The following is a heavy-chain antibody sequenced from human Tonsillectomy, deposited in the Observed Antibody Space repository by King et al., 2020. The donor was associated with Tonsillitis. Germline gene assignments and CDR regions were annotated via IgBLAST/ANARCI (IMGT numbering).Heavy chain of an antibody. CDR1: GGSISSGDYY. D-gene: IGHD5-24*01. J-gene: IGHJ4*02. V-gene: IGHV4-30-4*01. CDR2: IYYSGST. CDR3: ARDLRDGYVKFDY. Sequence: VQLQESGPGLVKPSQTLSLTCTVSGGSISSGDYYWSWIRQPPGKGLEWIGYIYYSGSTYYNPSLKSRVSISVDTSKNQFSLKLSSVTAADTAVYYCARDLRDGYVKFDYWGQGTLVTVSS.